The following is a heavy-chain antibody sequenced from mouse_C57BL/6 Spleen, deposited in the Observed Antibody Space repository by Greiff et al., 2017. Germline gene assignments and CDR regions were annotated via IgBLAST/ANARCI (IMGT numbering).Heavy chain of an antibody. Sequence: VQLQQSGAELVKPGASVKLSCTASGFNIKDYYMHWVKQRTEQGLEWIGRIDPEDGETKYAPQFQGKATITADTSSNTAYLQLSSLTSEDTAVYYCARSYYSNYDWFAYWGQGTLVTVSA. CDR1: GFNIKDYY. CDR3: ARSYYSNYDWFAY. V-gene: IGHV14-2*01. D-gene: IGHD2-5*01. CDR2: IDPEDGET. J-gene: IGHJ3*01.